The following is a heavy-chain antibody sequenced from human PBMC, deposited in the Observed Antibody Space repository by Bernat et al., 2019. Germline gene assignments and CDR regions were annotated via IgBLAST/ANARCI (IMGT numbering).Heavy chain of an antibody. CDR3: AAAPSQVPAANIWFDP. CDR2: INPYNGNT. D-gene: IGHD2-2*01. CDR1: GYTFINYG. V-gene: IGHV1-18*01. Sequence: QVQLLQSGTDVKKPGASLRVSCKASGYTFINYGITWVRQAPGQGLEWMGWINPYNGNTNYAQTAQGRVTMTTDTSTSTAYMEMTSLRSDDTAVYYCAAAPSQVPAANIWFDPWGQGTLVTVSS. J-gene: IGHJ5*01.